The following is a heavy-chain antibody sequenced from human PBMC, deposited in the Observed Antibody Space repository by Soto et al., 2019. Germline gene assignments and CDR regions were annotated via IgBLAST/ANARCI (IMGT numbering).Heavy chain of an antibody. J-gene: IGHJ4*02. CDR2: IYPTGIT. Sequence: QVQLQESGPGLVKPSETLSLTCTVSSGSLSNYYWSWIRQPAGKGLEWIGRIYPTGITVYNPTLKSRVTMSVDTSKNQFSLRLNSVTAADTAVYYCARGSLGPDYWGQGTLVSVSS. CDR1: SGSLSNYY. CDR3: ARGSLGPDY. V-gene: IGHV4-4*07. D-gene: IGHD1-26*01.